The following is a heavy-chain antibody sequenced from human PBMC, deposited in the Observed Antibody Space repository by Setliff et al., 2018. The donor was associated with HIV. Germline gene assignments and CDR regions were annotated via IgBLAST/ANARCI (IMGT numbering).Heavy chain of an antibody. D-gene: IGHD5-18*01. V-gene: IGHV3-49*04. Sequence: GGSLRLSCTASGFTFGDYAMAWVRQAPGKGLEWVGFIRSKAYGGTAEYAASVKGRFTISRDDSKTIAYLQMNNLKTEDTAVYYCTRDKGYAFDIRGQGTMVTVSS. CDR3: TRDKGYAFDI. CDR1: GFTFGDYA. J-gene: IGHJ3*02. CDR2: IRSKAYGGTA.